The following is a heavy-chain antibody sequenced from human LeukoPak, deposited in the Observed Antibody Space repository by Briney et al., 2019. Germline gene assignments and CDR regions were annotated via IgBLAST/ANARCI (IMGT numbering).Heavy chain of an antibody. CDR3: ARWDGDCSGGSCLGRLPYYYYGMDV. J-gene: IGHJ6*02. V-gene: IGHV3-21*01. D-gene: IGHD2-15*01. CDR1: GFTFSSYS. Sequence: GGSLRLSCAASGFTFSSYSMNWVRQAPGKGLEWVSSISSSSSYIYYADSVKGRFTISRDNAKNSLYLQMNSLRAEDTAVYYCARWDGDCSGGSCLGRLPYYYYGMDVWGQGTTVTVSS. CDR2: ISSSSSYI.